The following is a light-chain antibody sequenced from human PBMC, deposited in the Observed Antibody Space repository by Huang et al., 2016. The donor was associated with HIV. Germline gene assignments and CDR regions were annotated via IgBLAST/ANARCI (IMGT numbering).Light chain of an antibody. CDR3: QHYSTSAAA. V-gene: IGKV3-20*01. CDR1: LRVGTNY. Sequence: DIVLTQSPGTLSLSPGETATLSCRASLRVGTNYLAWYQQRPGQTPRLLIYGTSTRASGIPNRFSGTGSGTDFTLTISGLQPDDFAIYYCQHYSTSAAAVGPGTKVDMK. J-gene: IGKJ1*01. CDR2: GTS.